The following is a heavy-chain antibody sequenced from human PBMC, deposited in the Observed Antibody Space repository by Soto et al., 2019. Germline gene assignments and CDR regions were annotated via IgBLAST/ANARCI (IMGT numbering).Heavy chain of an antibody. D-gene: IGHD6-13*01. CDR2: INAGNGNT. CDR1: GYTFTSYA. CDR3: ARVFVLTSAADY. J-gene: IGHJ4*02. Sequence: ASVKVSCKASGYTFTSYAMHWVRQAPGQRLEWMGWINAGNGNTKYSQKFQGRVTITRDTSASTAYMELNSLRSEDTAVYYCARVFVLTSAADYWGQGTLVTVSS. V-gene: IGHV1-3*01.